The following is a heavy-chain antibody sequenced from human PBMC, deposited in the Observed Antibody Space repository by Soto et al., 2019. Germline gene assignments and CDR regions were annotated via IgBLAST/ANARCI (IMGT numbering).Heavy chain of an antibody. Sequence: PSETLSLTCTVSGGSISSGGYYWSWIRQHPGKGLEWIGYIYYSGSTYYNPSLKSRVTISVDTSKNQFSLKLSSVTAADAAVYYCAREGSSSSLHYHGMDVLGQGTTVTVSS. V-gene: IGHV4-31*03. CDR3: AREGSSSSLHYHGMDV. D-gene: IGHD6-6*01. CDR2: IYYSGST. CDR1: GGSISSGGYY. J-gene: IGHJ6*02.